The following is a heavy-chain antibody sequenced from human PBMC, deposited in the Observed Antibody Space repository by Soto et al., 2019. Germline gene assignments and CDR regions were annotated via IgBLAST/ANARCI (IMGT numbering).Heavy chain of an antibody. Sequence: VGSLRLSCERSGFNFSSYGMQWVRQAPGKGMERVAAIWYDGSNKYYADTVKGRFTISRDNSKNTLYLQMNSLRAEDTAVYYCARAGDYREIYGMDVWSQGT. CDR2: IWYDGSNK. V-gene: IGHV3-33*08. J-gene: IGHJ6*02. D-gene: IGHD4-17*01. CDR3: ARAGDYREIYGMDV. CDR1: GFNFSSYG.